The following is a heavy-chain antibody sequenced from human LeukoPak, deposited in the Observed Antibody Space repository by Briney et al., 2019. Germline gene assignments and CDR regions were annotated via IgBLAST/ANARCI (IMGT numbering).Heavy chain of an antibody. CDR3: ARVAAATTNPRFDY. CDR2: IYYSGST. J-gene: IGHJ4*02. CDR1: GGSISNAAYY. Sequence: SQTLSLTCTVSGGSISNAAYYWSWIRQHPGKGLEWIGYIYYSGSTYYNPSLKSRVTKSVDTSKNQFSLELSSVTAADTAVYYCARVAAATTNPRFDYWGQGTLVTVSS. D-gene: IGHD5-24*01. V-gene: IGHV4-31*03.